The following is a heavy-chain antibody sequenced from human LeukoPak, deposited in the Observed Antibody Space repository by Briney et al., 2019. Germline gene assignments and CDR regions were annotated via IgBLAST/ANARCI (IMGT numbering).Heavy chain of an antibody. J-gene: IGHJ4*02. CDR3: ARVGGYSYGPFDY. CDR1: GFTFSSYA. Sequence: MPGGSLRLSCAASGFTFSSYAMSWVRQPPGKGLEWIGEINHSGSTNYNPSLKSRVTISVDTSKNQFSLKLSSVTAADTAVYYCARVGGYSYGPFDYWGQGTLVTVSS. D-gene: IGHD5-18*01. V-gene: IGHV4-34*01. CDR2: INHSGST.